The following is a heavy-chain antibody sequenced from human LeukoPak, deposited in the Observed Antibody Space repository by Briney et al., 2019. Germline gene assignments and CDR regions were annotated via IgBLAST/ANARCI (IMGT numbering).Heavy chain of an antibody. CDR3: ATRGGAIFGVVTVYGMDV. J-gene: IGHJ6*02. CDR2: ISSSSSYI. Sequence: GGSLRLSCAASGFTFSSYSMNWVRQAPGKGLEWVSSISSSSSYIYYADSVKGRFTISRDNAKNSLYLQMNSLRAEDTAVYYCATRGGAIFGVVTVYGMDVWGQGTTVTVSS. D-gene: IGHD3-3*01. CDR1: GFTFSSYS. V-gene: IGHV3-21*01.